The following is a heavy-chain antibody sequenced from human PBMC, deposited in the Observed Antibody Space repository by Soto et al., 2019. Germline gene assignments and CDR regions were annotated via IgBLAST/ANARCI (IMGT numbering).Heavy chain of an antibody. D-gene: IGHD5-12*01. CDR2: IYYSGST. V-gene: IGHV4-59*01. Sequence: QVQLQESGPGLVKPSETLSLMCTVSGDSISSYYWSWIRQPPGKGLEWIGYIYYSGSTNYNPSLKSRVTISVDTSKNQFSLKLSSVTAADTAVYYCARERRDGYKHYFDYWGQGTLVTVSS. CDR3: ARERRDGYKHYFDY. J-gene: IGHJ4*02. CDR1: GDSISSYY.